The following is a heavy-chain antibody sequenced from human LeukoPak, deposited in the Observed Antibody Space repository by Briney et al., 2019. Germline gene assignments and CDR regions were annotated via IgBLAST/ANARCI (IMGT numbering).Heavy chain of an antibody. CDR3: ACLRGPSDY. Sequence: PGGSLRLSCAASGFTFSSYGMHWVRQAPGKGLEWVAVISYDGSNKYYADSVKGRFTISRDNSKNTLYLQMNSLRAEDTAVYYCACLRGPSDYWGQGTLVTVSS. V-gene: IGHV3-30*03. CDR2: ISYDGSNK. J-gene: IGHJ4*02. CDR1: GFTFSSYG. D-gene: IGHD4-17*01.